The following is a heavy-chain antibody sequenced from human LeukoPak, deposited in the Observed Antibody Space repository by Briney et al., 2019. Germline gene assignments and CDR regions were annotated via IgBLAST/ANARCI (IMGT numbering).Heavy chain of an antibody. CDR1: GFTFSSYW. Sequence: PGGSLRLSCAASGFTFSSYWMSWVRQAPGKGLEWVANIKQDGSEKYYVDSVKGRFTISRDNAKNSLYLQMNSLRAEDTAVYYCARFTTVYDFWTMGRPYYFDYWGXGTLVTXSS. CDR3: ARFTTVYDFWTMGRPYYFDY. V-gene: IGHV3-7*01. D-gene: IGHD3-3*01. CDR2: IKQDGSEK. J-gene: IGHJ4*01.